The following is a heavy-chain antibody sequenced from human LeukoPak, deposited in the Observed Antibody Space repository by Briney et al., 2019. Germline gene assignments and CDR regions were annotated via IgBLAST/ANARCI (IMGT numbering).Heavy chain of an antibody. Sequence: GGSLRLSCAASGFTFSSYAMHWVRQAPGKGLEWVAVISYDGSNKYYADSVKGRFTISRDNSKNTLYLQMNSLRAEDTAVYYCARDREAAGTGYFQHWSQGTLVTVSS. CDR3: ARDREAAGTGYFQH. J-gene: IGHJ1*01. D-gene: IGHD6-13*01. V-gene: IGHV3-30-3*01. CDR1: GFTFSSYA. CDR2: ISYDGSNK.